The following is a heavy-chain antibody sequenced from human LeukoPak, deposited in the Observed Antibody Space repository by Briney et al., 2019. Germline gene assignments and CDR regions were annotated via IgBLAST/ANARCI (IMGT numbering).Heavy chain of an antibody. CDR1: GYTFTSYD. V-gene: IGHV1-8*01. Sequence: ASVKVSCKASGYTFTSYDINWVRQATGQGLEWMGWMNPNGGNTGYAQKFQGRVTMTRNTSISTAYMELSSLRSEDTGVYYCARGPPITMVRGGYPNWFDPWGQGTLVTVSS. CDR3: ARGPPITMVRGGYPNWFDP. J-gene: IGHJ5*02. CDR2: MNPNGGNT. D-gene: IGHD3-10*01.